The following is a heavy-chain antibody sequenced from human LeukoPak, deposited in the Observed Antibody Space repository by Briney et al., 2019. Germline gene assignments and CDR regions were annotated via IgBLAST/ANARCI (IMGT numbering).Heavy chain of an antibody. CDR3: AREIWFGDEDAFDI. V-gene: IGHV3-53*01. J-gene: IGHJ3*02. D-gene: IGHD3-10*01. CDR2: IYSGGSS. CDR1: GFTVSRNY. Sequence: TGGSLRLSCAASGFTVSRNYMSWVRQAPGKGLEWVSVIYSGGSSYYADSVKGRFTISRDNSKNTVYLQMNSLRAEDAAVYYCAREIWFGDEDAFDIWGQGTMVTVSS.